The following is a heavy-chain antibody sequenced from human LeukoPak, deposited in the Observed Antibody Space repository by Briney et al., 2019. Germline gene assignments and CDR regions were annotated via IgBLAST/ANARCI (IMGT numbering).Heavy chain of an antibody. Sequence: PSETLSLTCAVYGGSFSCYYWSWIRQPPGKGLEWIGEINHSGSTNYNPSLKSRVTISVDTSKNQFSLKLSSVTAADTAVYYCARARPYDRKYFQHWGQGTLVTVSS. CDR1: GGSFSCYY. CDR3: ARARPYDRKYFQH. D-gene: IGHD3-22*01. CDR2: INHSGST. V-gene: IGHV4-34*01. J-gene: IGHJ1*01.